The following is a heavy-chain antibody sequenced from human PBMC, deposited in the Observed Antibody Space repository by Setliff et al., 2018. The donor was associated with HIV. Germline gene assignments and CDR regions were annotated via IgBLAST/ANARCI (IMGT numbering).Heavy chain of an antibody. CDR1: GGTFSSHA. V-gene: IGHV1-69*13. CDR2: IIPIFGTA. J-gene: IGHJ4*02. Sequence: ASVKVSCKASGGTFSSHAISWVRQAPGQGLEWMGGIIPIFGTANYAQKFQGRVTITADESTSTAYMELSSLRSEDTAVYYCARSPRYSSGWYDSYFDQWGQGTLVTVSA. CDR3: ARSPRYSSGWYDSYFDQ. D-gene: IGHD6-19*01.